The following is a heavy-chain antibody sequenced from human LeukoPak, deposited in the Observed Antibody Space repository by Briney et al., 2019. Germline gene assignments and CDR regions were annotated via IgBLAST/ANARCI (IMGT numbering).Heavy chain of an antibody. J-gene: IGHJ6*04. CDR3: ARENYYGSGKLDV. CDR1: GGSFSGYY. Sequence: SETLSLTCAVYGGSFSGYYWSWIRQPPGKGLEWIGEINHSGSTNYNPSLKSRVTISVDTSKNQFSLKLSSVTAADTAVYYCARENYYGSGKLDVWGKGTTVTVSS. CDR2: INHSGST. V-gene: IGHV4-34*01. D-gene: IGHD3-10*01.